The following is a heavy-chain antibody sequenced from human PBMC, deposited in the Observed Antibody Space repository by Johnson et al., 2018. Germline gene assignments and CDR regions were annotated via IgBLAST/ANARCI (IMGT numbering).Heavy chain of an antibody. CDR2: VSYDAKNK. CDR1: GFTFSSYG. CDR3: ARREWLGAVTSAFDI. D-gene: IGHD3-10*01. Sequence: QVQLVEFGGGVVQPGRSLRLSCAASGFTFSSYGMHWVRQAPGKGLAWVAVVSYDAKNKYYEDSVKGRFTISRDNSKNTLYLQMNSLRAEDTAVYYCARREWLGAVTSAFDIWGQGTVVTISS. J-gene: IGHJ3*02. V-gene: IGHV3-30*03.